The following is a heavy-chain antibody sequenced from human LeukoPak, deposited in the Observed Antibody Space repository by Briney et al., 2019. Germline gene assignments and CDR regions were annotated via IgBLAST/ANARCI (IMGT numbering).Heavy chain of an antibody. CDR2: VSNTGDT. Sequence: SETLSLTCTVSGASMTNYFWNWIRQPPGQGLEWIGYVSNTGDTTYKPSLRSRVTISVDTSKNHFSLSLSSVTAADTAVYYCATKAWGSGTFDIWGQGTMVTVSA. CDR1: GASMTNYF. CDR3: ATKAWGSGTFDI. D-gene: IGHD7-27*01. V-gene: IGHV4-59*01. J-gene: IGHJ3*02.